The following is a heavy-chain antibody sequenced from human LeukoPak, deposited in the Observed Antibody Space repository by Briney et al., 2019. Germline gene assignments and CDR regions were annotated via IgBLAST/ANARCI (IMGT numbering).Heavy chain of an antibody. CDR3: ARMGYTINWNDVLYY. D-gene: IGHD1-20*01. J-gene: IGHJ4*02. CDR2: IYYSGST. Sequence: PSETLSLTCTVSGGSISSSSYYWGWVRQPPGKGLEWIGSIYYSGSTYYNPSLKSRVTISVDTSKNQFSLKLSSVTAADTAVYYCARMGYTINWNDVLYYWGQGTLVTVSS. CDR1: GGSISSSSYY. V-gene: IGHV4-39*01.